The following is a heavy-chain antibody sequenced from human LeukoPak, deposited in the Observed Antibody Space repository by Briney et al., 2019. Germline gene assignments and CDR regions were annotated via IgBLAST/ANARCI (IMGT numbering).Heavy chain of an antibody. D-gene: IGHD3-22*01. CDR1: GYTFINYF. CDR2: INPRGGST. Sequence: ASVKVSCTASGYTFINYFIHWVRQAPGQGLEWMGVINPRGGSTTYAQKFQGRVTMTRDTSTSTVYVEPSSLRSENTAVYYCAREGGYYKEFDYWGQGTLVTVSS. CDR3: AREGGYYKEFDY. J-gene: IGHJ4*02. V-gene: IGHV1-46*01.